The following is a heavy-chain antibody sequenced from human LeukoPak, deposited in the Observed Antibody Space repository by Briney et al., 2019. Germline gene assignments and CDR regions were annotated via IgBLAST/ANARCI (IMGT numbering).Heavy chain of an antibody. J-gene: IGHJ1*01. Sequence: ASVKVSCKASGYTFTSYGISWVRQAPGQGHEWMGWISAYNGNTNYAQKLQGRVTMTTDTSTSTAYMELRSLRSDDTAVYYCASWGDSSSTTSRHFQHWGQGTLVTVSS. D-gene: IGHD6-13*01. V-gene: IGHV1-18*01. CDR1: GYTFTSYG. CDR3: ASWGDSSSTTSRHFQH. CDR2: ISAYNGNT.